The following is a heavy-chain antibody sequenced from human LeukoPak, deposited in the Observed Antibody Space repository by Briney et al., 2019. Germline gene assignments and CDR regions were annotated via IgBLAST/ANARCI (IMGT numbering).Heavy chain of an antibody. Sequence: PSETLSLTCTVSGGSVSSGSYYWSWIRQPPGTGLEWIVYIYYSGSTNYNPSLKSRVTISVDMSKNQFSLKLSSVTAADTAVYYCARVPTTVTTSFDYWGQGTLVTVSS. D-gene: IGHD4-17*01. CDR3: ARVPTTVTTSFDY. J-gene: IGHJ4*02. CDR1: GGSVSSGSYY. V-gene: IGHV4-61*01. CDR2: IYYSGST.